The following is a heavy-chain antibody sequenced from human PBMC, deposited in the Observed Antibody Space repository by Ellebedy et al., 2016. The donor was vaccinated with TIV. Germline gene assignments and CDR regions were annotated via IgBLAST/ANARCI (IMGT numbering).Heavy chain of an antibody. J-gene: IGHJ2*01. D-gene: IGHD3-22*01. CDR1: GSSFTSSW. Sequence: GGSLRLSCKVSGSSFTSSWIGWVRQMPGKGLECMGIIYPGDSDTRYSPSFQGQVTISADKSISTAYLQWSSLKASDTAMYYCARLTYYYDSSGYSHWYFDLWGRGTLVTVSS. V-gene: IGHV5-51*01. CDR3: ARLTYYYDSSGYSHWYFDL. CDR2: IYPGDSDT.